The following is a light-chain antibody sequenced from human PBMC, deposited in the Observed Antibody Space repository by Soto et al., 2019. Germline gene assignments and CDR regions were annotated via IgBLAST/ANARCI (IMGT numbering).Light chain of an antibody. CDR3: CSYAGSSTVV. CDR2: EVS. CDR1: SSDVGSYNL. Sequence: QSVLTQPASVSGSPGQSITISCTGTSSDVGSYNLVSWYQQHPGKAPKLMIYEVSKRPSGVSNRFSGSKSGNTASLTISGLQAEDEADYYCCSYAGSSTVVFGGGTKLTDL. V-gene: IGLV2-23*02. J-gene: IGLJ2*01.